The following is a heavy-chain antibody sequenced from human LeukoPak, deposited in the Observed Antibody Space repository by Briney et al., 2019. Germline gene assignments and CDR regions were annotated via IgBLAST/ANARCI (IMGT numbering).Heavy chain of an antibody. CDR2: FYFDGST. CDR3: ARHEYSSLCFDY. D-gene: IGHD6-6*01. CDR1: GVSISDSRYY. Sequence: SETLSLTCTVSGVSISDSRYYWGWLRQSPGKGLEWIGSFYFDGSTYHNPSLRSRVAISVDTPYNHISLTPRSVTAADTAVYYCARHEYSSLCFDYWGQGILVTVSS. J-gene: IGHJ4*02. V-gene: IGHV4-39*01.